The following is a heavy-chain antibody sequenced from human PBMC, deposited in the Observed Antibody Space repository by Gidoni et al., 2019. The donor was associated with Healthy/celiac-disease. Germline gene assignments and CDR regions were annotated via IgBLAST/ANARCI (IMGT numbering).Heavy chain of an antibody. D-gene: IGHD5-18*01. Sequence: QVQLVESGGGVVQPGRSLRLSCAASGFTFSSYGMPWVRQAPGKGLEWVAVISYDGSNKYYADSVKGRFTISRDNSKNTLYLQMNSLRAEDTAVYYCAKDLLDTAMEPNYYYYGMDVWGQGTTVTVSS. V-gene: IGHV3-30*18. CDR3: AKDLLDTAMEPNYYYYGMDV. CDR1: GFTFSSYG. CDR2: ISYDGSNK. J-gene: IGHJ6*02.